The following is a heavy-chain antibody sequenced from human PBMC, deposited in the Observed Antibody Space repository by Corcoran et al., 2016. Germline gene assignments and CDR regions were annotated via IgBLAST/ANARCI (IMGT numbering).Heavy chain of an antibody. V-gene: IGHV1-69*01. D-gene: IGHD4-4*01. CDR1: GGTFSSYA. Sequence: QVQLVQSGAEVKKPGSSVKVSCKASGGTFSSYAISWVRQAPGQGLEWMGGIIPIFGTANYAQKLQGRVTITADESTSTAYMELSSLRSEDTAVYYWAYSNDGVETYYDYGRDVWGQGTTVTVSS. CDR3: AYSNDGVETYYDYGRDV. J-gene: IGHJ6*02. CDR2: IIPIFGTA.